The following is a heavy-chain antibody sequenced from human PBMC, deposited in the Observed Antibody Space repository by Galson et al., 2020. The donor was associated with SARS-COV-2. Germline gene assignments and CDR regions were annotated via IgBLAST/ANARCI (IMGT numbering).Heavy chain of an antibody. CDR2: ISGDGSDT. V-gene: IGHV3-74*01. J-gene: IGHJ4*02. D-gene: IGHD4-17*01. CDR3: TSPADYGDFFNY. CDR1: GFTFSPYW. Sequence: GESLKISCAASGFTFSPYWMHWVLQTPGKGLVWVSRISGDGSDTSYADSVRGRFTISRDNAKNTLFLQMNGLRADDTAVYYCTSPADYGDFFNYWGQGALVTVSS.